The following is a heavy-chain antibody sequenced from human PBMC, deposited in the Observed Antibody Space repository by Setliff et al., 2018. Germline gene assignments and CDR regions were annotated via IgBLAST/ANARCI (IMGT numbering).Heavy chain of an antibody. V-gene: IGHV1-69*05. CDR2: TIPVFGTT. CDR3: AGEGVDTRSSTDYRYYMDV. CDR1: GGTFSSYG. Sequence: ASVKVSCKASGGTFSSYGISWVRQAPGQGLEWMGGTIPVFGTTDYAQKFHGRVTIITDESTCIAYVELSSLTSDDTVVYYCAGEGVDTRSSTDYRYYMDVWGKWTTVTVSS. J-gene: IGHJ6*03. D-gene: IGHD5-18*01.